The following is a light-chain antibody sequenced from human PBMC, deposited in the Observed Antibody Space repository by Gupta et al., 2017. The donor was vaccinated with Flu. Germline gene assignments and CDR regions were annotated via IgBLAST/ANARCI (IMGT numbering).Light chain of an antibody. CDR2: QSD. J-gene: IGLJ3*02. V-gene: IGLV1-51*02. CDR3: GAWDTSMNGLV. Sequence: QSVLTQPPSVSAAPGQQVTITCSGSSSNIGNNHISWYRHLPGTAPKLLLYQSDKRPSGIPARFSGSKSGTSATLGTTGLQTGEEADYYWGAWDTSMNGLVFGGGTKLTVL. CDR1: SSNIGNNH.